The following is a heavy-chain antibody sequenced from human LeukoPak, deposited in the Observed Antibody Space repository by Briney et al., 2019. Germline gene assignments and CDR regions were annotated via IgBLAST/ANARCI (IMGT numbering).Heavy chain of an antibody. V-gene: IGHV3-23*01. CDR2: ISGSGGAT. J-gene: IGHJ4*02. D-gene: IGHD3-22*01. CDR3: AKRGVVIRVILVGFHKEAYYFDS. Sequence: GGSLRLSCAVSGITLSNYGMSWVRQAPGKGLEWVAGISGSGGATNYADSVKGRFTISRDNPKNTLYLQMNSLRVEDTAAYFFAKRGVVIRVILVGFHKEAYYFDSWGQGALVTVSS. CDR1: GITLSNYG.